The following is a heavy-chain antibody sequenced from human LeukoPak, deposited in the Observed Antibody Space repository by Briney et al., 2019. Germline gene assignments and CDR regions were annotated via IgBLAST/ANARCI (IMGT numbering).Heavy chain of an antibody. V-gene: IGHV4-61*02. CDR2: IYTSGST. CDR1: GGSISSGSYY. J-gene: IGHJ3*02. D-gene: IGHD6-19*01. CDR3: ARVEEGVAGLNYAFDI. Sequence: SQTLSLTCTVSGGSISSGSYYWSWIRQPAGKGLEWIGRIYTSGSTNYNPSLRSRVTISVDTSKNQFSLKLSSVTAADTAVYYCARVEEGVAGLNYAFDIWGQGTMVTVSS.